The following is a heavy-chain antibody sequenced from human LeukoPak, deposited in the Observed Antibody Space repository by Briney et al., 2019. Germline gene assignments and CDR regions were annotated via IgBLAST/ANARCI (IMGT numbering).Heavy chain of an antibody. CDR3: AKRDRPCSGDCSAPYYFDY. J-gene: IGHJ4*02. V-gene: IGHV3-23*01. CDR1: GFTLSSFA. Sequence: PGGSLRLSCAASGFTLSSFAMSWVRQTPGKGLEWVSSISSSGRNTYYADSVKGRFTISRDNSENTLYLQVSSLRAEDTAMYYCAKRDRPCSGDCSAPYYFDYWGQGTLVTVSS. D-gene: IGHD2-21*02. CDR2: ISSSGRNT.